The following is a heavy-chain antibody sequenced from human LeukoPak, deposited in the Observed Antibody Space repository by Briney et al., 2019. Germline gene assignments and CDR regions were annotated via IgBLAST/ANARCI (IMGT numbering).Heavy chain of an antibody. CDR3: AKDLRIAAAGNFDY. CDR1: GFTFSSYG. CDR2: IRYDGTTK. V-gene: IGHV3-30*02. J-gene: IGHJ4*02. D-gene: IGHD6-13*01. Sequence: GGSLRLSCAASGFTFSSYGMHWVRQAPGKGLEWVAFIRYDGTTKYYADSVKRRFTISRDNSKNTLYLQRDGRRAEDTAVYYCAKDLRIAAAGNFDYWGQGTLVTVSS.